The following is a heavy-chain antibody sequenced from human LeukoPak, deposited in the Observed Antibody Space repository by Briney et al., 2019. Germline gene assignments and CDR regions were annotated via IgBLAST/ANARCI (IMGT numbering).Heavy chain of an antibody. CDR1: GYSISSGYY. Sequence: SETLSLTCAVSGYSISSGYYWGWIRQPPGKGLEWIGSIYHSGSTYYNPSLKSRVTISVDTSKNQFSLKLSSVTAADTAVYYSARVGLLDDILTGRFDYWGQGTLVTVSS. D-gene: IGHD3-9*01. V-gene: IGHV4-38-2*01. CDR2: IYHSGST. CDR3: ARVGLLDDILTGRFDY. J-gene: IGHJ4*02.